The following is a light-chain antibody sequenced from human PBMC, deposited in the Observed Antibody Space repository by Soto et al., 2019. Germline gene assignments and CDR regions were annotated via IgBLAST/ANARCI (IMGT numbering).Light chain of an antibody. V-gene: IGKV1-39*01. Sequence: DIQMTQSPSSLSASVGDRVTITCRASQSISSYLNWYQQKPGKAPKLLIYAASSSQSGVPSRFSGSGSGTDFTLTISSLQPEDFATYYCQQSYSTPWTFGQGNKVEIK. CDR1: QSISSY. J-gene: IGKJ1*01. CDR3: QQSYSTPWT. CDR2: AAS.